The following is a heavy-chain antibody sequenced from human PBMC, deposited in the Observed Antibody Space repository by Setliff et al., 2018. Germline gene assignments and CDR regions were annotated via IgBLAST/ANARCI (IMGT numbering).Heavy chain of an antibody. CDR3: ARVFCRRSCLVESYMDV. V-gene: IGHV3-15*07. J-gene: IGHJ6*03. D-gene: IGHD3-16*01. CDR2: IKRRSDGATI. CDR1: GLSFSDAW. Sequence: GGSLRLSCTASGLSFSDAWMNWVRLVPGKGLEWVGRIKRRSDGATIDYAAPMKGRFTISREDSEDTLYLQMNSLKTEDTAVYFCARVFCRRSCLVESYMDVWGTGTTVTVSS.